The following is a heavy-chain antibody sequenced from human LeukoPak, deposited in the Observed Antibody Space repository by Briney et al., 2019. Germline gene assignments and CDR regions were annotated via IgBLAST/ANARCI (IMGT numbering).Heavy chain of an antibody. CDR1: GYTFTGYY. V-gene: IGHV1-2*02. D-gene: IGHD1-1*01. CDR2: INPNSGGT. Sequence: GASVKVSCKASGYTFTGYYMHWVRQAPGQGLEWMGWINPNSGGTNYAQKFQGRVTMTRDTSISTAYMELSRLRSDDTAVYYCAREEVQRERKGGHNGLDYWGQGTLVTVSS. CDR3: AREEVQRERKGGHNGLDY. J-gene: IGHJ4*02.